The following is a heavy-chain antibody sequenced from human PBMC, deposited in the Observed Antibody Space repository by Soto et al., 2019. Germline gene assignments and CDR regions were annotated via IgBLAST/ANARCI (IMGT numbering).Heavy chain of an antibody. CDR2: ISGSGGST. Sequence: GGSLRLSCAASGFTFSSYAMSWVRQAPGKGLEWVSAISGSGGSTYYADSVKGRFTISRDNAKNSLYLQVNSLRAEDTAVYFCARNLIKYSSSWNYFDYWGQGTLVTVSS. CDR3: ARNLIKYSSSWNYFDY. CDR1: GFTFSSYA. D-gene: IGHD6-13*01. V-gene: IGHV3-23*01. J-gene: IGHJ4*02.